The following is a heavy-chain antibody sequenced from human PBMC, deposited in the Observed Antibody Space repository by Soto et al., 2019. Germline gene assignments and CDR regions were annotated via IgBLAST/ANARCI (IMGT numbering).Heavy chain of an antibody. CDR3: ARLKDIVVVPAADYYYYMDV. J-gene: IGHJ6*03. Sequence: ASVKVSCKASGYTFTSYGISWVRQAPGQGLEWMGWISAYNGNTNYAQKLQGRVTMTTDTSTSTAYMELRSLRSDDTAVYYCARLKDIVVVPAADYYYYMDVWGKGTTVTVSS. D-gene: IGHD2-2*01. CDR1: GYTFTSYG. CDR2: ISAYNGNT. V-gene: IGHV1-18*01.